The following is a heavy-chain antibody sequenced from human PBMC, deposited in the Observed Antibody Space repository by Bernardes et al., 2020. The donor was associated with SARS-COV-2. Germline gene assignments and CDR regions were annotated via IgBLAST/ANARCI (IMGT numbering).Heavy chain of an antibody. CDR2: ISWNGGSV. D-gene: IGHD6-13*01. J-gene: IGHJ4*02. CDR1: GFIFDDYA. CDR3: VRDESAIAAAGTNFDY. Sequence: GGSLRLSCVVSGFIFDDYAMHWVRQAPGKGLEWITSISWNGGSVGYADSVKGRFTVSRDNAKNSLFLQMNSLRVEDTALYYCVRDESAIAAAGTNFDYWGQGTLVTVSS. V-gene: IGHV3-9*01.